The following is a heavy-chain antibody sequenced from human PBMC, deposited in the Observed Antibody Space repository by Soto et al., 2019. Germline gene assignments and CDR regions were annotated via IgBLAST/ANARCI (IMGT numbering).Heavy chain of an antibody. CDR1: GGSISSYY. CDR2: IYYSGST. Sequence: PSETLSLTCTVSGGSISSYYWSWIRQPPGKGLEWIGYIYYSGSTNYNPSLKSRVTISVDTSKNQFSLKLSSVTAADTAVYYCARGSRLQLRFDYWGQGTLVTVSS. V-gene: IGHV4-59*01. J-gene: IGHJ4*02. D-gene: IGHD1-1*01. CDR3: ARGSRLQLRFDY.